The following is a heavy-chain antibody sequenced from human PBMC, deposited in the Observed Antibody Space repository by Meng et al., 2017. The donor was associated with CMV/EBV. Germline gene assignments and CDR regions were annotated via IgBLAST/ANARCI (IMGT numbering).Heavy chain of an antibody. Sequence: FNVSSESMNGGRQAPGKGLEWVASSSRRSSDIYYADSVKGRCTISRDNAKNSLYRQMNSLRAEDTAVYYCARGGEVSSGYYYADDLDYWGQGTLVTVSS. CDR1: FNVSSES. J-gene: IGHJ4*02. CDR2: SSRRSSDI. CDR3: ARGGEVSSGYYYADDLDY. D-gene: IGHD3-22*01. V-gene: IGHV3-21*01.